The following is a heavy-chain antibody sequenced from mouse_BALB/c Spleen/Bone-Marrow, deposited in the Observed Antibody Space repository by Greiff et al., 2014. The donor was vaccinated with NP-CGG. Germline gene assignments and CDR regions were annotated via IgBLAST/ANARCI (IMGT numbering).Heavy chain of an antibody. V-gene: IGHV5-4*02. CDR1: GFTFSNYY. J-gene: IGHJ4*01. Sequence: EVQRVESGGGLVKPGGSLKLSCAASGFTFSNYYMYWVRQTPGKRLEWVATISDGGSYTYYPDSVKGRCTISRDNAKNNLYLQMSSLKSEDTAMYYCARDRRITTATYAMDYWGQGTSVTVSS. CDR2: ISDGGSYT. CDR3: ARDRRITTATYAMDY. D-gene: IGHD1-2*01.